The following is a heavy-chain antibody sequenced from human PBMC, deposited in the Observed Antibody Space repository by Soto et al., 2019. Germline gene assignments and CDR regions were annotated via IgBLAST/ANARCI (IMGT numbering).Heavy chain of an antibody. V-gene: IGHV1-2*04. D-gene: IGHD2-15*01. Sequence: VASVKVSCKASGYTFTGYYMHWVRQAPGQGLEWMGWINPNSGGTNYAQKFQGWVTMTRDTSISTAYMELSRLRSDDTAVYYCARGVVKSYYHGMDVWGQGNTVTVSS. CDR1: GYTFTGYY. J-gene: IGHJ6*02. CDR2: INPNSGGT. CDR3: ARGVVKSYYHGMDV.